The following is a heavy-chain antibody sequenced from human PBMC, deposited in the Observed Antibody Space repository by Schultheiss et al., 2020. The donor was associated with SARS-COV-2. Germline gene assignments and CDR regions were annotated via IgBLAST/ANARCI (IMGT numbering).Heavy chain of an antibody. CDR3: ARVQEGYCSSTSCYSAAFDI. CDR2: IYYSGST. Sequence: SQTLSLTCTVSGGSISSGGYYWSWIRQHPGKGLEWIGYIYYSGSTYYNPSLKSRVTISVDTSKNQFSLKLSSVTAADTAVYYCARVQEGYCSSTSCYSAAFDIWGQGTMVTVSS. V-gene: IGHV4-31*03. CDR1: GGSISSGGYY. J-gene: IGHJ3*02. D-gene: IGHD2-2*02.